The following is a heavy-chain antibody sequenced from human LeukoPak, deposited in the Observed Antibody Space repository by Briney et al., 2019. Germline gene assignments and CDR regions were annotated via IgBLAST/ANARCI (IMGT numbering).Heavy chain of an antibody. CDR3: ARHPADHGDLREDAHYYALDV. J-gene: IGHJ6*02. Sequence: ASVKVSCKASGYTFTTYGISWVRQAPGQGFEWMGWINTYNGNTNYAHKFRGRVTMTTDTSTRTVYMEVRSLRSDDTAVYYCARHPADHGDLREDAHYYALDVWGQGTTVTVSS. CDR2: INTYNGNT. CDR1: GYTFTTYG. V-gene: IGHV1-18*04. D-gene: IGHD4-17*01.